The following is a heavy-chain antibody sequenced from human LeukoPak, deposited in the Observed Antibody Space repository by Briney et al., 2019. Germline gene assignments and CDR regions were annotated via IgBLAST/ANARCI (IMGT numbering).Heavy chain of an antibody. CDR1: GGSISSGDYY. D-gene: IGHD3-16*02. V-gene: IGHV4-30-4*01. Sequence: SETLSLTCTVSGGSISSGDYYWSWIRQPPGKGLEWIGYIYYSGSTYYNPSLKSRVTISVDTSKNQFSLKLSSVTAAGTAVYYCARVSGSYPTNYFDYWGQGTLVTVSS. CDR3: ARVSGSYPTNYFDY. CDR2: IYYSGST. J-gene: IGHJ4*02.